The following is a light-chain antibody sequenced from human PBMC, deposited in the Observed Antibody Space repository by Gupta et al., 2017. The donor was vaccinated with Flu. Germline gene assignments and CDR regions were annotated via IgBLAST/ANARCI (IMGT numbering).Light chain of an antibody. CDR3: QQRSNWPPLT. CDR2: DAS. CDR1: QSVSSY. J-gene: IGKJ4*01. Sequence: EIVLTQSPATLSLSPGERATLSCRASQSVSSYLAWYQQKPGQAPRLLIYDASNRTTGIPARFIGSGSWTDFTLTIISLEPEDFSVDYCQQRSNWPPLTFGGGTKVEIK. V-gene: IGKV3-11*01.